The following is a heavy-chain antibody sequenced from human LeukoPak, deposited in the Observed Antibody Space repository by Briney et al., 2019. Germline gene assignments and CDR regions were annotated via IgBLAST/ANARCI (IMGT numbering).Heavy chain of an antibody. D-gene: IGHD1-26*01. J-gene: IGHJ2*01. CDR1: GYTFTSYG. CDR2: ISAYNGKK. Sequence: GASVKVSCKASGYTFTSYGISWVRQAPGQGLEWMGWISAYNGKKNYAQKLQGRVTMTTATSTSTAYRELRSLRSDDTAVYYCARDGAYSGSPPRYWYFDLWGRGTLVTVSS. V-gene: IGHV1-18*01. CDR3: ARDGAYSGSPPRYWYFDL.